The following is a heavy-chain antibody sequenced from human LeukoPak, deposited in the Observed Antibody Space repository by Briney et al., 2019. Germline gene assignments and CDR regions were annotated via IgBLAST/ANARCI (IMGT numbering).Heavy chain of an antibody. J-gene: IGHJ4*02. CDR1: GFTFSSYA. CDR3: AKVPKRLGYCSSTSCYVAVSYFDY. Sequence: GGSLRLSCAASGFTFSSYAMSRVRQAPGKGLEWVSAISGSGGSTYYADSVKGRFTISRDNSKNTLYLQMNSLRAEDTAVYYCAKVPKRLGYCSSTSCYVAVSYFDYWGQGTLVTVSS. V-gene: IGHV3-23*01. CDR2: ISGSGGST. D-gene: IGHD2-2*01.